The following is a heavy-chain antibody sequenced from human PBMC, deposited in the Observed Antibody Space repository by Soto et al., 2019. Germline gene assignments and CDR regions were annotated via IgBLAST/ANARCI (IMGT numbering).Heavy chain of an antibody. CDR1: GYTXTSYG. J-gene: IGHJ4*02. CDR3: ARGGRNTAEAY. D-gene: IGHD5-18*01. V-gene: IGHV1-18*01. Sequence: QVXLXQXGXEVXXPXXSVKVSCKASGYTXTSYGISWVRQXPGQGLEYMGWISAYNGNTNYAQNLQGRVTMTTDTSTSTAYMELRSLRSDDTAVYYCARGGRNTAEAYWGQGTLVTVSS. CDR2: ISAYNGNT.